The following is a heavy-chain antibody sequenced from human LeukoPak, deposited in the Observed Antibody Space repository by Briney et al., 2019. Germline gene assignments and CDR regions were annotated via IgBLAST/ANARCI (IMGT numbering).Heavy chain of an antibody. Sequence: PGGSLRLSCAASGFTFSSYSMNWVRQAPGKGLEWVSYISSSSSTIYYADSVKGRFTISRDNAKNSLYPQMNSLRAEDTAVYYCAKNYYDSSGLGDDAFDIWGQGTMVTVSS. CDR1: GFTFSSYS. V-gene: IGHV3-48*01. J-gene: IGHJ3*02. D-gene: IGHD3-22*01. CDR3: AKNYYDSSGLGDDAFDI. CDR2: ISSSSSTI.